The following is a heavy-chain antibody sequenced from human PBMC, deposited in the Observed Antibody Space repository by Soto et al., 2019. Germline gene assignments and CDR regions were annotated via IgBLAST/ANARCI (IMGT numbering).Heavy chain of an antibody. J-gene: IGHJ4*02. CDR1: GGSVSSGGNY. D-gene: IGHD6-6*01. Sequence: QLQLQESGPGLVKPSETLSLTCAVSGGSVSSGGNYWGWIRQSPGKGLEWIGSVHDTGTTHYNPSLTSQVTISVDTSKNQFSLNVNSVTAADTAVYYCARGLSSPSAAGVWGQGTLVTVSS. CDR2: VHDTGTT. CDR3: ARGLSSPSAAGV. V-gene: IGHV4-39*01.